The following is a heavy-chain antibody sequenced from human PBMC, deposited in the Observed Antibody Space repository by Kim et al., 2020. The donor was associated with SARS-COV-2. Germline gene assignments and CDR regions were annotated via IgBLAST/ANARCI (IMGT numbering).Heavy chain of an antibody. D-gene: IGHD5-12*01. V-gene: IGHV1-2*02. Sequence: GDTNYAQNFQDRVTMTRDTSINTAYMELSRLRSDDMAVYYCATFYDDLAYWGQGSLVTVSS. CDR2: GDT. CDR3: ATFYDDLAY. J-gene: IGHJ4*02.